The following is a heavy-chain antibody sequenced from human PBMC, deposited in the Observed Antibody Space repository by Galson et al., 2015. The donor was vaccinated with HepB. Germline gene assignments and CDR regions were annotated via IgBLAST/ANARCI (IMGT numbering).Heavy chain of an antibody. CDR2: ISSNGGST. D-gene: IGHD4-17*01. V-gene: IGHV3-64D*06. CDR1: GFTFSSYA. Sequence: SLRLSCAASGFTFSSYAMHWVRQAPGKGLEYVSAISSNGGSTYYADSVKGRFTISRDNSKNTLYLQMSSLRAEDTAVYYCVKDPDDYGDYRDDYWGQGTLVTVSS. J-gene: IGHJ4*02. CDR3: VKDPDDYGDYRDDY.